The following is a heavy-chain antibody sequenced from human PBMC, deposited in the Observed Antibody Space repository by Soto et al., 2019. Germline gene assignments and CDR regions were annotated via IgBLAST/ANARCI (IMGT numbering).Heavy chain of an antibody. V-gene: IGHV4-31*03. CDR1: GHSIKSGSVC. Sequence: SETLSLTCSVNGHSIKSGSVCWSWIRQTPGSEVEYIGYITYSGMTFQNPSLKSRVTMTVDTPKNQFTLEVRSVTAADTAVYYYARARQVGPSSGRFDPWGQGTLVTVSS. J-gene: IGHJ5*02. CDR2: ITYSGMT. CDR3: ARARQVGPSSGRFDP.